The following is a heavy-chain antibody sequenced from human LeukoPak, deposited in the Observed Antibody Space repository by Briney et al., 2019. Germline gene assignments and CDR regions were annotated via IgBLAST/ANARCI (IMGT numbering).Heavy chain of an antibody. D-gene: IGHD1-26*01. CDR1: GGTFSSYA. CDR3: ARALSGNYGVDP. Sequence: SVKVSCKASGGTFSSYAISWVRQAPGQGLEWMGGIIPIFGTANYAQKFQGRVTITADESTSTAYMELSSLRSEDTAVYYCARALSGNYGVDPWGRGTLVSVSS. CDR2: IIPIFGTA. J-gene: IGHJ5*02. V-gene: IGHV1-69*13.